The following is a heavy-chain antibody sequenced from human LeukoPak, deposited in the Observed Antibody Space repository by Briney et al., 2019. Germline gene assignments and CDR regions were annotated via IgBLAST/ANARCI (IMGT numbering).Heavy chain of an antibody. J-gene: IGHJ4*02. CDR2: INQNESKK. D-gene: IGHD2-2*01. Sequence: GGSLRLSCAASGFSFSNDWMCWVRQAPGKGLDWVANINQNESKKYYVDSVKGRFTISRDNAKNSLYLQMSSLRAEDTAVYYCARDHAYRTDYWGQGTLVTVSS. CDR1: GFSFSNDW. V-gene: IGHV3-7*01. CDR3: ARDHAYRTDY.